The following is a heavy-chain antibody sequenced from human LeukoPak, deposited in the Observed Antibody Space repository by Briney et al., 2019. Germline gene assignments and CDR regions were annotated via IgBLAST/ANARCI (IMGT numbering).Heavy chain of an antibody. V-gene: IGHV3-23*01. D-gene: IGHD3-9*01. J-gene: IGHJ4*02. CDR3: AKWGDYDVLTGYYVPDY. Sequence: GASLRLSCAASGFTFSNYALSWVGQPPAKGREWVSAILGSGGSTYYADSVKGRFTVSRDNSKCTLYLQMNSLRAEDTALYYCAKWGDYDVLTGYYVPDYWGQGTLVTVSS. CDR1: GFTFSNYA. CDR2: ILGSGGST.